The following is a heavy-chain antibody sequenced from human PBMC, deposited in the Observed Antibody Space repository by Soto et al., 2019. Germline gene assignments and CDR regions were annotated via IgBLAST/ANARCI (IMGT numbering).Heavy chain of an antibody. CDR1: GGSISSGGYY. V-gene: IGHV4-30-4*01. CDR2: IYYSGRT. Sequence: SETLSLTCTVSGGSISSGGYYWSWLRPPPGKGLEWIGYIYYSGRTYYNPSLKSRVTISVDTSKNQFSLKLSSVTATDTAVYYCAREGGDYVSYFDYWGQGTLVTVSS. J-gene: IGHJ4*02. CDR3: AREGGDYVSYFDY. D-gene: IGHD4-17*01.